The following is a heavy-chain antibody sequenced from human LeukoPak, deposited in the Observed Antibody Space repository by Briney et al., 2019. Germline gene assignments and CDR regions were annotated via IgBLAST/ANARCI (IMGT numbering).Heavy chain of an antibody. Sequence: GGSLRLSCAASGFTFSSYSMNWVRQAAGKGLEWVSSISSSSSYIYYADSVKGRFTISRDNAKNSLYLQMNSLRAEDTAVYYCARGSQTAFDIWGQGTMVTVSS. CDR3: ARGSQTAFDI. J-gene: IGHJ3*02. V-gene: IGHV3-21*01. CDR1: GFTFSSYS. CDR2: ISSSSSYI.